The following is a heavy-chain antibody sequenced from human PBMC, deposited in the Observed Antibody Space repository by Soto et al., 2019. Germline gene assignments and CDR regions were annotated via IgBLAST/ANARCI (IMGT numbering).Heavy chain of an antibody. CDR1: SVSINKYC. CDR2: ICDSGST. D-gene: IGHD3-16*01. J-gene: IGHJ4*02. CDR3: ARQGENDYFDF. Sequence: SETLSLTCTVSSVSINKYCWSWIRQPPGKELEWIGYICDSGSTNYNPSLTSRVTMSVDTSKNQFSLNLSSMTAADTAIYYCARQGENDYFDFWGQGALVTVSS. V-gene: IGHV4-59*08.